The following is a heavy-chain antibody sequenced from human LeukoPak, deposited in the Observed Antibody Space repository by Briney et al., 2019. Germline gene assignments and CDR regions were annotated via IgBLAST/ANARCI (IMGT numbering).Heavy chain of an antibody. CDR2: IYPGDSDT. Sequence: PGESLKISCEGSGYSFTSYWIAWVRQMPGKGLEWMGIIYPGDSDTRYGPSFQGQVTISVDKSISTAYLHWSSPRASDTAMYYCARREYTKNGIDYWGQGTLVTVSS. CDR3: ARREYTKNGIDY. V-gene: IGHV5-51*01. J-gene: IGHJ4*02. CDR1: GYSFTSYW. D-gene: IGHD5-18*01.